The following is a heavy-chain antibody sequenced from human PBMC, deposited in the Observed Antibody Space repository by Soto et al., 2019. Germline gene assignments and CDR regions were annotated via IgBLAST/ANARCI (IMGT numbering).Heavy chain of an antibody. CDR3: PTLPRFDSSGYHYPTRDY. CDR1: GFTFSNAW. CDR2: IKSKADGETT. V-gene: IGHV3-15*07. J-gene: IGHJ4*01. D-gene: IGHD3-22*01. Sequence: EVQLVESGGGLMKPGGSLRLSCAASGFTFSNAWMNWVRQAPGKGLEWVGRIKSKADGETTDYAGPVKGRFSISRDDSESTFYFDKITLISEDTAVYYFPTLPRFDSSGYHYPTRDYWGHGTLVTVSS.